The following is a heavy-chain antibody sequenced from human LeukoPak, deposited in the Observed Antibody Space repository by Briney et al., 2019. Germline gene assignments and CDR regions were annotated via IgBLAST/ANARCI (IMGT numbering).Heavy chain of an antibody. CDR1: GYTFTSYY. V-gene: IGHV1-18*04. D-gene: IGHD1-26*01. CDR2: ISAYNGDT. J-gene: IGHJ4*02. Sequence: ASVKVSCKASGYTFTSYYMHWVRQAPGQGLEWMGWISAYNGDTNYAQKLQGRVTMTTDTSTSTAYMELRSLRSDDTAVYYCARYSGSYPYYFDYWGQGTLVTVSS. CDR3: ARYSGSYPYYFDY.